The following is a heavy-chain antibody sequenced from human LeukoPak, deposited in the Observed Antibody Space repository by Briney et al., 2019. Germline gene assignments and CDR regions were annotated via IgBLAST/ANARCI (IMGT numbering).Heavy chain of an antibody. Sequence: ASVKVSCKASGYSFTSNGISWVRQAPGQGLEWMGWVSGYNGNTSYVQKLQGRVTMTTDTSTSTAYMELRSLRSDDTAVYYCAREWRHCSGGNCNTPSGGMDVWGQGTTVTVSS. D-gene: IGHD2-15*01. CDR3: AREWRHCSGGNCNTPSGGMDV. CDR1: GYSFTSNG. V-gene: IGHV1-18*01. J-gene: IGHJ6*02. CDR2: VSGYNGNT.